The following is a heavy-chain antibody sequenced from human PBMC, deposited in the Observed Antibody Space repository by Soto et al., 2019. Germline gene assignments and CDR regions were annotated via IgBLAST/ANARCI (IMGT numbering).Heavy chain of an antibody. V-gene: IGHV3-30*18. D-gene: IGHD1-7*01. CDR1: GFTFTSYA. CDR2: ISDDGRNY. CDR3: AKVHWNFLVYYFDY. Sequence: QVQLVESGGDVVQPGRSLRLSCEASGFTFTSYAMHWVRQAPGKGLEWVAVISDDGRNYYYADSVKGRFTISRDNSKNTLFVQMNSLRAEDTAVYYCAKVHWNFLVYYFDYWGQGTLVTVSS. J-gene: IGHJ4*02.